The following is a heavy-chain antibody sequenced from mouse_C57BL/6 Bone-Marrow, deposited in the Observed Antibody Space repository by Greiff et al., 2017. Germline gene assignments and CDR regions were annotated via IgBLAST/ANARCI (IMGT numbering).Heavy chain of an antibody. J-gene: IGHJ4*01. V-gene: IGHV1-58*01. CDR1: GYKFTSYG. CDR2: IYTGNGYT. Sequence: EVKLQESGAELVRPGSSVKMSCKTSGYKFTSYGINWVKQRPGQGLEWIGYIYTGNGYTEYNEKFKGNATLTSDTSSISAYMQLSSLTSEDSAIYFCAKDNYAMDYWGQGTSVTVSS. CDR3: AKDNYAMDY.